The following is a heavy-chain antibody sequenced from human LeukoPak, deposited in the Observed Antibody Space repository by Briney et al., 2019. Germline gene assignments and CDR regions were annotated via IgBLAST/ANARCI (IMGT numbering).Heavy chain of an antibody. Sequence: GGSLRLSCVASGFTLSIYSMNWVRQAPGKGLEWLSSISSSSSYIYYADSVKGRFTISRDNAKNSLYLQMNSLRAEDTAVYYCAKNNPHGDYLNRAGDWGQGTLVTVSS. CDR2: ISSSSSYI. CDR3: AKNNPHGDYLNRAGD. D-gene: IGHD4-17*01. V-gene: IGHV3-21*01. CDR1: GFTLSIYS. J-gene: IGHJ4*02.